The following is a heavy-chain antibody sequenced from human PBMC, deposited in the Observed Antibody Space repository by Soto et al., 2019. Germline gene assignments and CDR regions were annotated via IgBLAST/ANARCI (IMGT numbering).Heavy chain of an antibody. V-gene: IGHV4-59*01. CDR1: GGSISSYY. CDR3: ARGHFSYDILTGYSTGCYFDY. CDR2: IYYSGST. D-gene: IGHD3-9*01. Sequence: PSEILSLTCTVSGGSISSYYWSWIRQPPGKGLEWIGYIYYSGSTNYNPSLKSRVTISVDTSKNQFSLKLSSVTAADTAVYYCARGHFSYDILTGYSTGCYFDYWGQGTLVTVSS. J-gene: IGHJ4*02.